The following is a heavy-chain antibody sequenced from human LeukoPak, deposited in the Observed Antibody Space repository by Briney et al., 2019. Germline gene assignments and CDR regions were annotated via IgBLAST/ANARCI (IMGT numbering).Heavy chain of an antibody. V-gene: IGHV3-23*01. CDR1: GFTFSSYA. J-gene: IGHJ4*02. CDR2: ISGSGDST. D-gene: IGHD6-13*01. Sequence: GGSLRLSCAASGFTFSSYAMSWVRQAPGKGLEWVSAISGSGDSTYYGDSVKGRFTISRDNSKNTLYLRMNGLRAEDTAVYYCAKTRPLDSSSWSHGDYWGQGTLVTVSS. CDR3: AKTRPLDSSSWSHGDY.